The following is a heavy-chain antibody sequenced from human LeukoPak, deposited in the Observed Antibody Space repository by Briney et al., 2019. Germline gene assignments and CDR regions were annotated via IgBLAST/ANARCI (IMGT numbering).Heavy chain of an antibody. Sequence: SETLSLTCAVYGGSFSGYYWSWIRQPPGKGLEWIGEINHSGSTNYNPSLKSRVTISVDTSKNQFSLKLSSVTAADTAVYYCARVGGLAKLELRNDYWGQGTLVTVSS. V-gene: IGHV4-34*01. D-gene: IGHD1-7*01. J-gene: IGHJ4*02. CDR1: GGSFSGYY. CDR3: ARVGGLAKLELRNDY. CDR2: INHSGST.